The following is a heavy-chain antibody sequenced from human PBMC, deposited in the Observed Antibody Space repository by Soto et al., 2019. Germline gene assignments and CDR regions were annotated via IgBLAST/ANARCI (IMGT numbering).Heavy chain of an antibody. D-gene: IGHD2-15*01. J-gene: IGHJ5*02. V-gene: IGHV3-74*01. Sequence: GGSLRLSCAASGFTFSSYWMHWVRQAPGKGLVWVSRVNGDGSSTSNADSVKGRFTISRDNAKNTLYLQMNTLRGEDTAVYYCAREGVAGTGGKWLDPCGQGTLVTVSS. CDR1: GFTFSSYW. CDR3: AREGVAGTGGKWLDP. CDR2: VNGDGSST.